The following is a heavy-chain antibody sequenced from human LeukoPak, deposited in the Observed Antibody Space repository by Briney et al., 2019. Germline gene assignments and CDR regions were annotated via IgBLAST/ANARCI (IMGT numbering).Heavy chain of an antibody. V-gene: IGHV1-2*02. Sequence: ASVKVSCKASGYTFTGYYMHWVRQAPGQGPEWMGWINLHSGGTNYARNFQGRVTMTRDTSITTAYMELSGLTSDDTATYYCARGPPAYCDADCYALGYWGQGALVTVSS. D-gene: IGHD2-21*02. CDR1: GYTFTGYY. J-gene: IGHJ4*02. CDR3: ARGPPAYCDADCYALGY. CDR2: INLHSGGT.